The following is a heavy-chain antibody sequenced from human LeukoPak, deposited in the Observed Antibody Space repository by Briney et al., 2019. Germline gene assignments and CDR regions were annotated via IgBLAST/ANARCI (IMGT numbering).Heavy chain of an antibody. V-gene: IGHV1-2*02. CDR2: INGKRGDT. CDR1: GFTFTDHY. D-gene: IGHD7-27*01. Sequence: ASVTVSFKASGFTFTDHYMHWVRQAPGQGLEWMGWINGKRGDTNYAQNFQDRVTMTRDTSTSTVYMELSRLTVDDTAVYYCARDHDWGVDYWGQGTLVTVFS. CDR3: ARDHDWGVDY. J-gene: IGHJ4*02.